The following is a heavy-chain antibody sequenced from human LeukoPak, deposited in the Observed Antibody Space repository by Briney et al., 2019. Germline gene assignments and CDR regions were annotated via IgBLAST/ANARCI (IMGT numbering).Heavy chain of an antibody. CDR3: ARGGGLDV. V-gene: IGHV3-7*03. CDR2: INHNGNVN. Sequence: GGSLRLSCAASGFTFSSYWMNWARQAPGKGLEWVASINHNGNVNYYVDSMKGRFTISRDNAKNSLYLQMSNLRAEDTAVYFCARGGGLDVWGQGATVTVSS. D-gene: IGHD3-16*01. CDR1: GFTFSSYW. J-gene: IGHJ6*02.